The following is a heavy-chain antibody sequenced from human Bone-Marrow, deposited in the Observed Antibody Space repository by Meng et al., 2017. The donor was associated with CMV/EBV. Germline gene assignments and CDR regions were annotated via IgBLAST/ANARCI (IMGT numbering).Heavy chain of an antibody. V-gene: IGHV3-48*04. CDR2: ISSSSSKI. J-gene: IGHJ3*02. CDR3: AREDLNYDFWSGYRTATFDI. D-gene: IGHD3-3*01. Sequence: GGSLRLPWAASGFSFSDYSMNWVRQAPGKGLEWVLYISSSSSKIYYADSVKGRFTISRDNAKNSLYLQMNSLRAEDTAVYYCAREDLNYDFWSGYRTATFDIWGQGTMVTV. CDR1: GFSFSDYS.